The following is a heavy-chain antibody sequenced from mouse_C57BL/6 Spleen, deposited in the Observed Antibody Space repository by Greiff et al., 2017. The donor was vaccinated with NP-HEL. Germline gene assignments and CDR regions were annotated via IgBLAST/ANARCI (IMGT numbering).Heavy chain of an antibody. CDR3: ARDYYGSGYFDV. V-gene: IGHV5-16*01. Sequence: EVQRVESEGGLVQPGSSMKLSCTASGFTFSDYYMAWVRQVPEKGLEWVANINYDGSSTYYLDSLKSRFIISRDNAKNILYLQMSSLKSEDTATYYCARDYYGSGYFDVWGTGTPVTVSS. CDR2: INYDGSST. J-gene: IGHJ1*03. D-gene: IGHD1-1*01. CDR1: GFTFSDYY.